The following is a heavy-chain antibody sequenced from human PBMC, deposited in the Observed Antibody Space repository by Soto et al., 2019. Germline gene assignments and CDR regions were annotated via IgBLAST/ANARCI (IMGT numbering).Heavy chain of an antibody. CDR1: GGTFSSYA. CDR2: IIPIFGTA. D-gene: IGHD2-15*01. V-gene: IGHV1-69*13. CDR3: ARIIDCSGGSCYYYYGMDV. J-gene: IGHJ6*02. Sequence: SVKVSCKASGGTFSSYAISWVRQAPGQGLEWMGGIIPIFGTANYAQKFQGRVTITADESTSTAYMELSSLRSEDTAVYYCARIIDCSGGSCYYYYGMDVWGQGTTVTVSS.